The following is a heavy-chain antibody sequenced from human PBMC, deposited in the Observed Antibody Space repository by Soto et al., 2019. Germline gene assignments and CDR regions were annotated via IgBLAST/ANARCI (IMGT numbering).Heavy chain of an antibody. Sequence: QVQLVKSGAEVKKPGASVKVSCKASGYTFTNYYMHWVRQAPGQGLEWVGIIHPSGGSTTYAPKFQGRITLPRDTPTTTVYTELSSRSAEDPAVYYCARAADGYNSWALQYPDNWGQGTLVTVAS. J-gene: IGHJ4*02. V-gene: IGHV1-46*01. CDR3: ARAADGYNSWALQYPDN. CDR2: IHPSGGST. D-gene: IGHD4-4*01. CDR1: GYTFTNYY.